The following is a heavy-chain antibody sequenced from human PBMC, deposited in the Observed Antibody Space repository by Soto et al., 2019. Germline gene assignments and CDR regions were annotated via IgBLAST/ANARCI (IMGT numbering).Heavy chain of an antibody. D-gene: IGHD3-16*02. Sequence: SETLSLTCPVSGGSISSYYWSWIRQPAGKGLEWIGRIYTSGSTNYNPSLKSRVTMSVDTSKNQFSLKLSSVTAADTAVYYCARDKSTLITFGGVIENWFDPWGQGTLVTVSS. CDR2: IYTSGST. CDR3: ARDKSTLITFGGVIENWFDP. CDR1: GGSISSYY. J-gene: IGHJ5*02. V-gene: IGHV4-4*07.